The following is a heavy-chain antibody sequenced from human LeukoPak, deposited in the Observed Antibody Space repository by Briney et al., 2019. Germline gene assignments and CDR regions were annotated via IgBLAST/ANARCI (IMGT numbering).Heavy chain of an antibody. CDR3: AKLPCSGGSCYLDY. V-gene: IGHV3-23*01. Sequence: GGSLRLSCAASGFTFSSNYMSWVRQAPGKGLEWVSAISGSGGSTYYADSVKGRFTISRDNSKNTLYLQMNSLRAEDTAVYYCAKLPCSGGSCYLDYWGQGTLVTVSS. D-gene: IGHD2-15*01. CDR1: GFTFSSNY. CDR2: ISGSGGST. J-gene: IGHJ4*02.